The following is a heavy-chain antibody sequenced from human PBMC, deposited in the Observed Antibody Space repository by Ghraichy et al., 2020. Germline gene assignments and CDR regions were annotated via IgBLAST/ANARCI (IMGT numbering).Heavy chain of an antibody. J-gene: IGHJ4*02. CDR1: GFTFSSYG. CDR3: AKDRAYYYDSSGYYYVLGGFDY. D-gene: IGHD3-22*01. V-gene: IGHV3-30*18. CDR2: ISYDGSNK. Sequence: GGSLRLSCAASGFTFSSYGMHWVRQAPGKGLEWVAVISYDGSNKYYADSVKGRFTISRDNSKNTLYLQMNSLRAEDTAVYYCAKDRAYYYDSSGYYYVLGGFDYWGQGTLVTVSS.